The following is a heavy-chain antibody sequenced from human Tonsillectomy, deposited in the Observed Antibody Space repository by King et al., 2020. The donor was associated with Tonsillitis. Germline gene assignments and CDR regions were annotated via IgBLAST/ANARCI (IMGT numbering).Heavy chain of an antibody. CDR2: ISYDGNNK. V-gene: IGHV3-30-3*01. CDR3: ARDRGSGYFDSSGYLDY. CDR1: GFTFSSYA. D-gene: IGHD3-22*01. J-gene: IGHJ4*02. Sequence: VQLVESGGGVVQPGRSLRLSCAASGFTFSSYALHWVRQAPGKGLAWVAAISYDGNNKYYADSVKGRFTISRDTSKNTLYLQMNSLRAEDTAVYYCARDRGSGYFDSSGYLDYWGQGTLVTVSS.